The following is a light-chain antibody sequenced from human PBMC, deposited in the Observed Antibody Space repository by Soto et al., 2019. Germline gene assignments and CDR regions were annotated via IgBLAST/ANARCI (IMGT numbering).Light chain of an antibody. J-gene: IGKJ1*01. Sequence: EIVLTQSPGTLSLSPGERATLSCRASQSFSNNYLAWYQQRPGQAPRLLIYGASSRATGIPDRFSGSGSGTEFTLTISRLEPEDFAVYYCQQYGRSSWTFGQGTKVDIK. CDR2: GAS. V-gene: IGKV3-20*01. CDR3: QQYGRSSWT. CDR1: QSFSNNY.